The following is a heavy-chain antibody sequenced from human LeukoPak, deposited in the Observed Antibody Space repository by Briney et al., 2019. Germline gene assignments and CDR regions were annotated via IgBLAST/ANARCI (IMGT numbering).Heavy chain of an antibody. CDR3: ARVPGVYYDRLTGYGSGWFDP. CDR1: GGSISSSSYY. D-gene: IGHD3-9*01. Sequence: SETLSLTCTVSGGSISSSSYYWGWVRQPPGKGLEWIGTVYHSGSTYYNPSLRSRVTISVETSKNQFSLKVRSMTAADTAVYYCARVPGVYYDRLTGYGSGWFDPWGQGTLVTVSS. V-gene: IGHV4-39*07. CDR2: VYHSGST. J-gene: IGHJ5*02.